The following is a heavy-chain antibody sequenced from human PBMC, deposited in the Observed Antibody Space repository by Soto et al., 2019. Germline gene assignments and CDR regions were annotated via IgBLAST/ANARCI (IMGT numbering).Heavy chain of an antibody. Sequence: QVQLVQSGAEVKKPGASVKVSCKTSGYTFTNFGISWVRQAPGQGLEWMGWISAYNGNTNYAQKFQGRVTMTTDTPTSTAYMEVRSLRSDDTPVYYCGRGGTPIDYWGQGTLVTVSS. CDR1: GYTFTNFG. V-gene: IGHV1-18*01. D-gene: IGHD3-16*01. CDR2: ISAYNGNT. J-gene: IGHJ4*02. CDR3: GRGGTPIDY.